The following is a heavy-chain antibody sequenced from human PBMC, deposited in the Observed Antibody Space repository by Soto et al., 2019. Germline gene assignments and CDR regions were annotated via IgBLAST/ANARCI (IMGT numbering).Heavy chain of an antibody. CDR2: ISSSSSYI. J-gene: IGHJ4*02. CDR1: GFTFSSYS. CDR3: ARGKGCSGGSCYFDY. D-gene: IGHD2-15*01. V-gene: IGHV3-21*01. Sequence: EVPLVESGGGLVKPGGSLRLSCAASGFTFSSYSMNWVRQAPGKGLEWVSSISSSSSYIYYADSVKGRFTISRDNAKNSLYLQMNSLRAEDTAVYYCARGKGCSGGSCYFDYWGQGTLVTVSS.